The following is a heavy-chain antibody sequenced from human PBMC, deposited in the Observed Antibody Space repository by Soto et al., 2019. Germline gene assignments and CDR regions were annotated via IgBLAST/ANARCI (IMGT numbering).Heavy chain of an antibody. CDR1: GYSFTSYW. CDR2: IYPGDSDT. Sequence: PGESLKISCKGSGYSFTSYWIGWVRQMPGKGLEWMGIIYPGDSDTRYSPSFQGQVTISADKSISTAYLQWSSLKASDTAMYYCARSRRYYYDSSGYYEPYYFDYWGQGTPVTVSS. CDR3: ARSRRYYYDSSGYYEPYYFDY. J-gene: IGHJ4*02. V-gene: IGHV5-51*01. D-gene: IGHD3-22*01.